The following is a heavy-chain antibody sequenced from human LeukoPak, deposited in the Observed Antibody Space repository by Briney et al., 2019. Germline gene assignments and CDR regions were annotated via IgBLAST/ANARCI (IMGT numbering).Heavy chain of an antibody. CDR3: ARMGPYGSTGAFDV. CDR2: IYYSGST. Sequence: PSQTLSLTCTVSGGSISSGGYYWSWIRQYPGKGLEWIGYIYYSGSTYYNPSLKSRVTISVDTSKNQFSLKLSSVTALDTAVYYCARMGPYGSTGAFDVWGQGTMVTVSS. J-gene: IGHJ3*01. D-gene: IGHD1-26*01. CDR1: GGSISSGGYY. V-gene: IGHV4-31*03.